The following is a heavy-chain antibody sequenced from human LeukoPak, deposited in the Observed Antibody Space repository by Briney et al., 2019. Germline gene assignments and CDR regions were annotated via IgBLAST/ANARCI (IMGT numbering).Heavy chain of an antibody. CDR1: GFPFSSYS. V-gene: IGHV3-48*02. D-gene: IGHD6-19*01. CDR3: VTAAVGGPIY. J-gene: IGHJ4*02. Sequence: GGSLRLSCAASGFPFSSYSMNWVRQAPGKGLEWVSHITSGSSTLYYADSVKGRFTISRDNAHNSLYLQMSSLREEDTAVYYCVTAAVGGPIYWGQGTLVTVSS. CDR2: ITSGSSTL.